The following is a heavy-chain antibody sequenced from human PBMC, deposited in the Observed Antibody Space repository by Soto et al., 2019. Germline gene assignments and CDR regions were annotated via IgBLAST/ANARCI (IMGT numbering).Heavy chain of an antibody. CDR1: GGSISGYY. CDR3: ARGGWGHIDY. J-gene: IGHJ4*02. V-gene: IGHV4-59*08. Sequence: SETLSLTCTVSGGSISGYYWSWIRQPPGKGLEWIGYMYKTGSTVYNPSFKSRVTISVDTSKNQFSLKLSSVTAADTAVYYCARGGWGHIDYWGQGTLVTVSS. CDR2: MYKTGST. D-gene: IGHD3-16*01.